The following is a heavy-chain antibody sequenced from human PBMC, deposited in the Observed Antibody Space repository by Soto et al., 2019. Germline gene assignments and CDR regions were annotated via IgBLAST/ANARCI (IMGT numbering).Heavy chain of an antibody. Sequence: QITLKESGPKLVKPTPTLTLTCTFSGFSLSTCGVGVGWIRQPPGKALEWLALIYWDDDKRYSPSLKSRLTITKDTAKTQVVHTMTNMDPVDTATYYCAHRHRGYKYDYYYYYGMDVWGQGTTVTVSS. CDR3: AHRHRGYKYDYYYYYGMDV. CDR2: IYWDDDK. D-gene: IGHD5-12*01. V-gene: IGHV2-5*02. J-gene: IGHJ6*02. CDR1: GFSLSTCGVG.